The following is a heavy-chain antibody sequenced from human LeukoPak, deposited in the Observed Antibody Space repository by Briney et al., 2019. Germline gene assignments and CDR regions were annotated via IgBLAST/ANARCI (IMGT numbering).Heavy chain of an antibody. J-gene: IGHJ4*02. Sequence: SETLSLTCTVSGGSISIYYWSWIRQPPGKGLEWIGNIYYSGSTNYKPSLKGRVTISLNTSKNQFSLKLSSVTAADTAVYYCARTRATTAFDYWGQGTLVTVSS. D-gene: IGHD1-26*01. V-gene: IGHV4-59*01. CDR2: IYYSGST. CDR3: ARTRATTAFDY. CDR1: GGSISIYY.